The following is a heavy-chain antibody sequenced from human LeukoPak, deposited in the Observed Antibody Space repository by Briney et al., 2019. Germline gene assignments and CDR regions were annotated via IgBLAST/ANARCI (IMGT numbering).Heavy chain of an antibody. CDR1: GFTFSSYS. J-gene: IGHJ3*02. D-gene: IGHD3-22*01. CDR3: VTEREYYDGSGYSDSTDI. Sequence: PGGSLRLSCAASGFTFSSYSMNWVRQAPGKGLEWVSSISSSRSYIYYADSVKGRFTISRDHAKNSLSLQMNSLGAEDPAVLYCVTEREYYDGSGYSDSTDIWGQGTIVTVSS. V-gene: IGHV3-21*01. CDR2: ISSSRSYI.